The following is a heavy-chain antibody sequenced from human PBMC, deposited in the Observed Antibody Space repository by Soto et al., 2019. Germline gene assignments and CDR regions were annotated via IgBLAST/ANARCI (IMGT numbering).Heavy chain of an antibody. D-gene: IGHD3-3*01. J-gene: IGHJ5*02. Sequence: GSLRLSCAASGFTFSSYSFNWVRQAPGKGLEWVSCIRHTSFTTYYADSVKGRFTISRDNAKNSLYLQMNSLRDEDTAVYDCARDPDYDFCTTKERWFDPWGQGTLVTVSS. CDR1: GFTFSSYS. V-gene: IGHV3-48*02. CDR2: IRHTSFTT. CDR3: ARDPDYDFCTTKERWFDP.